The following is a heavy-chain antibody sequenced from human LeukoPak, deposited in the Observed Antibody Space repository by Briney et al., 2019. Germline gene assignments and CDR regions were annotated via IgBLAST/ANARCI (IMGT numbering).Heavy chain of an antibody. CDR1: GGSISSYD. V-gene: IGHV4-4*07. D-gene: IGHD6-19*01. Sequence: SETLSLTCTVSGGSISSYDWSWIRQPAGKGLEWIGRIYTSGSTKYNPSLKSRVTMSLDTSKKQFSLKLSSVTATDTAVYYCLDSSGWSEYFQHWGQGTLVTVSS. CDR3: LDSSGWSEYFQH. CDR2: IYTSGST. J-gene: IGHJ1*01.